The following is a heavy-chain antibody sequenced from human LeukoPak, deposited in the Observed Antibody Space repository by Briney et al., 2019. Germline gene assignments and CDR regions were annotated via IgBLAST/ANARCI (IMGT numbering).Heavy chain of an antibody. D-gene: IGHD5-18*01. Sequence: SGGSLRLSCAASGFTFSSYNMNWVRQAPGKGLEWVSSISSSSSYIYYTDSVKGRFTISRDNAKNSLYLQMNSLRAEDTAVYYCARGLVGNEYSYGAPRVAGFGYWGQGTLVTVSS. J-gene: IGHJ4*02. V-gene: IGHV3-21*01. CDR3: ARGLVGNEYSYGAPRVAGFGY. CDR2: ISSSSSYI. CDR1: GFTFSSYN.